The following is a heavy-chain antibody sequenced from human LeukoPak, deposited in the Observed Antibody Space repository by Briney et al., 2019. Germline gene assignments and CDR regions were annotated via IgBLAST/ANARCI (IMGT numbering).Heavy chain of an antibody. J-gene: IGHJ4*02. V-gene: IGHV4-4*07. CDR2: IYTSGST. Sequence: SETLSLTCTVSGGSISSYYWSWIRPPAGKGLEWIGRIYTSGSTNYNPSLKSRVTMSVDTSKNQFSLKLTSVTAADTAVYYCARMGAIAGASANPDHWGQGTLVTVSS. CDR1: GGSISSYY. CDR3: ARMGAIAGASANPDH. D-gene: IGHD4/OR15-4a*01.